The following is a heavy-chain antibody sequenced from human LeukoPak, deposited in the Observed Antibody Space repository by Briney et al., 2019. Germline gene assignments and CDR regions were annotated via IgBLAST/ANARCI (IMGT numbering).Heavy chain of an antibody. CDR3: AREYYDSSGYYGFDY. CDR1: GYTFTGYY. D-gene: IGHD3-22*01. J-gene: IGHJ4*02. V-gene: IGHV1-2*03. Sequence: LGASVKVSCKASGYTFTGYYMHWVRQAPGQGLEWMGWINPNSGGTNYAQKFQGRVTMTRDTSISTAYMELSRLRSDDTAVYYCAREYYDSSGYYGFDYWGQGTLVTVSS. CDR2: INPNSGGT.